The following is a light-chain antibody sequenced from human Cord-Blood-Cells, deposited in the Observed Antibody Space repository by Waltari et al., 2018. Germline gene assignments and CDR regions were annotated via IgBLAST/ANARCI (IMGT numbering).Light chain of an antibody. CDR1: SSDVGGYNY. Sequence: SALTQPASVSGSPGQSITISCTGTSSDVGGYNYVSWYQQHPGKAPKLMIYDVSKRPSGVSNRFSGSKSGNTASLTISGLQAEDEADYYCSSYTSSSTWVFGGGTK. J-gene: IGLJ3*02. CDR3: SSYTSSSTWV. V-gene: IGLV2-14*01. CDR2: DVS.